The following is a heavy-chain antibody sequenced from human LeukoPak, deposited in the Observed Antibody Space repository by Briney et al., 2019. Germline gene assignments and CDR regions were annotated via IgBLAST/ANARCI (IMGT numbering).Heavy chain of an antibody. CDR3: AKDDYNRH. J-gene: IGHJ4*02. V-gene: IGHV3-74*01. Sequence: PGGSLRLSCAASGFTFSSYWMHWVRQVPGKGLVWVSRIRSDGSSTSYADSVKGRFTISRDNAKNTLYLQMSSLRVDDTAVYYCAKDDYNRHWGQGTVVTVSS. D-gene: IGHD5-24*01. CDR2: IRSDGSST. CDR1: GFTFSSYW.